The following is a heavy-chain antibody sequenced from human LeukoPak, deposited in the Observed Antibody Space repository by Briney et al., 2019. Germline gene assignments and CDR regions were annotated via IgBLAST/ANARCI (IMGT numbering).Heavy chain of an antibody. CDR2: ISWDGGST. Sequence: PGGSLRLSCAASGFSFDDYTMHWVRQAPGKSLDWVSLISWDGGSTYYGDSVKGRFTVSRDNSKNSLFLQMNSLTTEDTALYDFVKDLVDASDNRCWYPMDYWGEGNLVTVSS. J-gene: IGHJ4*02. CDR1: GFSFDDYT. CDR3: VKDLVDASDNRCWYPMDY. D-gene: IGHD6-13*01. V-gene: IGHV3-43*01.